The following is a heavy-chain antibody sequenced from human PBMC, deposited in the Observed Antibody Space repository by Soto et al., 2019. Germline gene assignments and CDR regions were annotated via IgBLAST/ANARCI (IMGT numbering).Heavy chain of an antibody. D-gene: IGHD4-17*01. CDR2: IYYSGST. CDR1: GGSISSGGYY. CDR3: ARDLGDRTATVADYYYYYMDV. Sequence: QVQLQESGPGLVKPSQTLFLTCTVSGGSISSGGYYWSWIRQHPGKGLEWIGYIYYSGSTYYNPSLKSRVTISVDTSKNQFSLKLSSVTAADTAVYYCARDLGDRTATVADYYYYYMDVWGKGTTVTVSS. J-gene: IGHJ6*03. V-gene: IGHV4-31*03.